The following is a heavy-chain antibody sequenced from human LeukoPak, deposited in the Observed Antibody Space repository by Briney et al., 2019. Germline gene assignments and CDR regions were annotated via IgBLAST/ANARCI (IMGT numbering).Heavy chain of an antibody. J-gene: IGHJ4*02. Sequence: GGSLRLSCAASGFTFSSYAMHWVRQAPGKGLEWVAVISYDGSNKYYADSVKGRFTISRDNSKNTLYLQMNSLRAEDTAVYYCAKDLEPYYYGSGTADYWGQGTLVTVSS. D-gene: IGHD3-10*01. CDR3: AKDLEPYYYGSGTADY. CDR1: GFTFSSYA. V-gene: IGHV3-30*04. CDR2: ISYDGSNK.